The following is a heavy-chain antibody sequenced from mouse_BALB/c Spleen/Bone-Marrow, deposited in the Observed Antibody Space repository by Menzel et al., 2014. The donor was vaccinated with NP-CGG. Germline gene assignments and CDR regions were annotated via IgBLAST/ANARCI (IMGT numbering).Heavy chain of an antibody. CDR2: IYPGDGDT. V-gene: IGHV1-80*01. J-gene: IGHJ2*01. CDR3: AFGNCEFDY. CDR1: GYAFSSYW. Sequence: QVQLKQSGAELVRPGSSVKISCKASGYAFSSYWMNWVKQRPGQGLEWVGQIYPGDGDTNYSGKFKGKATLTADESSSTAYMQRRRLTSEDTAVYFCAFGNCEFDYWGQGTTLTVSS. D-gene: IGHD2-1*01.